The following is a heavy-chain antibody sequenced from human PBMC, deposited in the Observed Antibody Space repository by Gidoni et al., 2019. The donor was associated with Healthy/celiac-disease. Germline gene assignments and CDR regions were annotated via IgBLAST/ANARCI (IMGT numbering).Heavy chain of an antibody. J-gene: IGHJ5*02. CDR3: AKADAPVVVPAAIGT. CDR2: ISYDGSNK. D-gene: IGHD2-2*02. Sequence: QVQLVESGGGVVQPGRSLRLSCAASGFTFSSYGMHWVRQAPGKGLEWVAVISYDGSNKYYADSVKGRFTISRDNSKNTLYLQMNSLRAEDTAVYYCAKADAPVVVPAAIGTWGQGTLVTVSS. CDR1: GFTFSSYG. V-gene: IGHV3-30*18.